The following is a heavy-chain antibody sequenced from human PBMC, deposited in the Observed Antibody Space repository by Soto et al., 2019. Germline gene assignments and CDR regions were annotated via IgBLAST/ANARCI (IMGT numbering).Heavy chain of an antibody. D-gene: IGHD2-2*02. Sequence: ASVKVSCKASGYAFTSYGISWVRQAPGQGLEWMGWISAYNGNTKYAQKLQGRVTMTTDTSTSTAYMELRSLRSDDTAVYYCARDRDIVVVPAAISNYYYGMDVWGQGTTVTVSS. CDR3: ARDRDIVVVPAAISNYYYGMDV. CDR1: GYAFTSYG. V-gene: IGHV1-18*04. CDR2: ISAYNGNT. J-gene: IGHJ6*02.